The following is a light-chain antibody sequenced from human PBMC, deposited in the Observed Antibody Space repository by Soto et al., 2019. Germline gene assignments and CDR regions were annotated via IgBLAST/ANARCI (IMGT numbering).Light chain of an antibody. CDR3: QQYDSSPRT. J-gene: IGKJ3*01. CDR1: QSVSSSY. Sequence: EIVLTQSPGTLSLSPGERATLSCRASQSVSSSYLAWYQQKPGQAPRLLIYGASSRATGIPDRFSGSGSGTDFTLSISRLEPEDFAVYYCQQYDSSPRTFCPENKVDIK. V-gene: IGKV3-20*01. CDR2: GAS.